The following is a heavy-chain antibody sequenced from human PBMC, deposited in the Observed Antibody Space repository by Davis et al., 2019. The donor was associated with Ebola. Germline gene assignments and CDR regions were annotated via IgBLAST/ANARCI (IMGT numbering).Heavy chain of an antibody. CDR1: GGSISSYY. J-gene: IGHJ4*02. Sequence: MPSETLSLTCTVSGGSISSYYWSWIRQPPGKGLEWIGYIYYSGSTNYNPSLKSRVTISVDTTKNQFSLKLSSVNAADTAVYYCARHEVGATPFDYWGQGTLVTVSS. CDR3: ARHEVGATPFDY. V-gene: IGHV4-59*08. D-gene: IGHD1-26*01. CDR2: IYYSGST.